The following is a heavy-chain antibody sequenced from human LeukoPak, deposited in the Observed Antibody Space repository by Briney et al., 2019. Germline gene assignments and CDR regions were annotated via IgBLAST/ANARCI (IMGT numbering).Heavy chain of an antibody. CDR3: ARDRRMATGWFDP. V-gene: IGHV4-59*01. CDR2: IYYSGST. CDR1: GGSISSYY. J-gene: IGHJ5*02. D-gene: IGHD5-12*01. Sequence: SETLSLTCTVSGGSISSYYWSWIRQPPGKGLEWIGYIYYSGSTNYNPSLKSRVTMSVDTSKNQLSLKLSSVTAADTAVYYCARDRRMATGWFDPWGQGTLVAVS.